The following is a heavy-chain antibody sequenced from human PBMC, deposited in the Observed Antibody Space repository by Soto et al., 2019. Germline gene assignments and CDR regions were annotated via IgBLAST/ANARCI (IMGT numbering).Heavy chain of an antibody. CDR3: ARGGYDSGIFDY. CDR1: GGSIGSGGYY. CDR2: IYYSGST. J-gene: IGHJ4*02. V-gene: IGHV4-31*03. D-gene: IGHD5-12*01. Sequence: PSETLSLTCTVSGGSIGSGGYYWSWIRQHPGKGLEWTGYIYYSGSTYYNPSLKSRVTISVDTSKNQFSLKLSSVTAADTAVYYCARGGYDSGIFDYWGQGTLVTVSS.